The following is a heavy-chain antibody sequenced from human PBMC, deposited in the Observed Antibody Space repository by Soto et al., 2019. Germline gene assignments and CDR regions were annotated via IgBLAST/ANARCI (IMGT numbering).Heavy chain of an antibody. CDR1: GGSISSSSYY. J-gene: IGHJ5*02. CDR2: IYYSGST. D-gene: IGHD3-22*01. CDR3: AASPYYYDSSGYYPPWFDP. Sequence: PSETLSLTCTVSGGSISSSSYYWGWIRQPPGKGLEWIGSIYYSGSTYYNPSLKSRVTISVDTSKNQFSLKLSSVTAADTAVYYCAASPYYYDSSGYYPPWFDPRGQGTLVTVSS. V-gene: IGHV4-39*01.